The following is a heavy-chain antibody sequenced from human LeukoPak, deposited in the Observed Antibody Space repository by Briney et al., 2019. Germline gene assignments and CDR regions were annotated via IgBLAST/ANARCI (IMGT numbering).Heavy chain of an antibody. Sequence: PSETLSLTCTVSGVSITSHFWSWIRQSPGQGLKWIGYAYFNGITNYNPSLKSRVTISVDTSKNQFSLRLSSVTAADTAVYYCARDEGSPGALDHWGQGTLVTVSS. CDR2: AYFNGIT. V-gene: IGHV4-59*11. J-gene: IGHJ4*02. CDR1: GVSITSHF. CDR3: ARDEGSPGALDH. D-gene: IGHD3-10*01.